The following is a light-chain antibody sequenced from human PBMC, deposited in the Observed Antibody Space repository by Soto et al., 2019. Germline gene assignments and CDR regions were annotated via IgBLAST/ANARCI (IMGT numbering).Light chain of an antibody. CDR2: GAS. Sequence: EIVLTQSPATLSSSPGERPTLSCRASQSVSSNLAWYQQKPGQAPRLXXYGASTRATGIPARFSGSGSGTEFSLTTRSLQSEDFAVYYGQQYNNRPPITFGQGTRLEIK. CDR1: QSVSSN. J-gene: IGKJ5*01. V-gene: IGKV3-15*01. CDR3: QQYNNRPPIT.